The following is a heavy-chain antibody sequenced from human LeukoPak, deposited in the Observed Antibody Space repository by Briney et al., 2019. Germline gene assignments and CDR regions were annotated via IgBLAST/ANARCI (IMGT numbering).Heavy chain of an antibody. J-gene: IGHJ4*02. CDR1: GFTFSSYA. D-gene: IGHD1-14*01. Sequence: TGGSLRLSCAASGFTFSSYAMSWVRQAPGKGLEWVSAFSGSGGSTYYADSVKGRFTISRDNSKNTLYLQMNSLRAEDTAVYYCARGGVRRGYYDYWSQGTLVTVSS. V-gene: IGHV3-23*01. CDR3: ARGGVRRGYYDY. CDR2: FSGSGGST.